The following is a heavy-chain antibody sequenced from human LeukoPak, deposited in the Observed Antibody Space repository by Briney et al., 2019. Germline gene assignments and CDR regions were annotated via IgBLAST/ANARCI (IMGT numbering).Heavy chain of an antibody. CDR3: AREGRVSGYDFDC. J-gene: IGHJ4*02. D-gene: IGHD5-12*01. Sequence: GGSLRLSCAASGSTFSSYWMHWVRQAPGKGLVWVSRINSDGSSITYADSVKGRFTISRDNAKNTLYLQMNSLRVEDTAVYYCAREGRVSGYDFDCWGQGTLVAVSS. V-gene: IGHV3-74*03. CDR1: GSTFSSYW. CDR2: INSDGSSI.